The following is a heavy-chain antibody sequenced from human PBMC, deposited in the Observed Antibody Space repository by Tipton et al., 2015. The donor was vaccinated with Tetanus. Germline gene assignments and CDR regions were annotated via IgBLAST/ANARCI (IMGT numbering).Heavy chain of an antibody. J-gene: IGHJ1*01. CDR3: AKDCCSEARWDK. D-gene: IGHD1-26*01. CDR2: LYSGGDT. CDR1: GFTFSSYA. V-gene: IGHV3-66*01. Sequence: SLRLSCAASGFTFSSYAMSWLRQDPGKGLEWVASLYSGGDTYYADSVKGRFTISRDNSKNTLYVQMNSLRADDTAVYYCAKDCCSEARWDKWGQGTLVTVSS.